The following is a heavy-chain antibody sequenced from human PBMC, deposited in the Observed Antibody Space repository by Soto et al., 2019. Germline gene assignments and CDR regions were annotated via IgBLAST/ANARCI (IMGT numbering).Heavy chain of an antibody. V-gene: IGHV3-13*01. CDR2: IGIGGAT. Sequence: GRTLRISCAASGFTFSSYAMSWVRQAPGKGLEWVSAIGIGGATYYPDSVEGRFTISRENAKNSLYLQMNGLTAGDTAVYYCVRVFGRGSDGVQKLERRGQRTPVTVSS. CDR1: GFTFSSYA. CDR3: VRVFGRGSDGVQKLER. D-gene: IGHD3-10*02. J-gene: IGHJ1*01.